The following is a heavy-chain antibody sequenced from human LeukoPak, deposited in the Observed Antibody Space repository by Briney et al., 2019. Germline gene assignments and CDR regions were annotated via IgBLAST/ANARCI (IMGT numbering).Heavy chain of an antibody. Sequence: RPSETLSLTCTVSGGSISSYYWSWIRQPAGKGLEWIGRIYTSGSTNYNPSLKSRVTMSVDTSKNQFSLKLSSVTAADTAVYYCARDSSGYYYGWDSGAFDIWGQGTMVTVSS. V-gene: IGHV4-4*07. J-gene: IGHJ3*02. D-gene: IGHD3-22*01. CDR1: GGSISSYY. CDR2: IYTSGST. CDR3: ARDSSGYYYGWDSGAFDI.